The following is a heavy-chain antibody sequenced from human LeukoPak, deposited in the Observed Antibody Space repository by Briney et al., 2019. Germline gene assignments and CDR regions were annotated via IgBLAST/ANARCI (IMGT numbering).Heavy chain of an antibody. CDR1: GFPFSSYW. CDR2: IKQDGSDK. Sequence: PGGSLRLSXAASGFPFSSYWMSWVRQAPGKGLEWVANIKQDGSDKDYVDSVKGRFTISRDNAKNSLYLQVNSLRADDTAVYYCARLTGTTGFDYWGQGTLVTVSS. J-gene: IGHJ4*02. CDR3: ARLTGTTGFDY. D-gene: IGHD1-1*01. V-gene: IGHV3-7*01.